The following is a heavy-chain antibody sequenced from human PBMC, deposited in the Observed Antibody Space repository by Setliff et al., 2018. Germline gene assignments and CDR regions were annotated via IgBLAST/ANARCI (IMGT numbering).Heavy chain of an antibody. Sequence: SETLSLTCAAYGGTFSDYHWTWIRQSPEKGLEWIGEINHRGSTNYNPSLKSRVTISIDKFSHQFSLRLTSVTAADTAVYYCARMSGFQYIDVWDKGTTVTVSS. V-gene: IGHV4-34*01. CDR2: INHRGST. CDR1: GGTFSDYH. J-gene: IGHJ6*03. D-gene: IGHD3-3*01. CDR3: ARMSGFQYIDV.